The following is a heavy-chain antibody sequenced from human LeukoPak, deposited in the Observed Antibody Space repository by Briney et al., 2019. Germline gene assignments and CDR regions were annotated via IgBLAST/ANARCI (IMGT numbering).Heavy chain of an antibody. J-gene: IGHJ6*03. Sequence: SETLSLTCTVSGYSISSGYYWGWIRQPPGKGLEWIGSIYHSGSTYYNPSLKSRVTISVDTSKNQFSLKLSSVTAADTAVYYCARECPVLRFLEWAYDYYYMDVWGKGTTVTVSS. CDR2: IYHSGST. CDR1: GYSISSGYY. V-gene: IGHV4-38-2*02. CDR3: ARECPVLRFLEWAYDYYYMDV. D-gene: IGHD3-3*01.